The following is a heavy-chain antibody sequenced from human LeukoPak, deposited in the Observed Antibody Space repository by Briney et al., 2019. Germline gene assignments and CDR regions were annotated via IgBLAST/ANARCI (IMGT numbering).Heavy chain of an antibody. Sequence: SETLSLTCAVYGGSFSGYYWSWIRQPPGKGLEWIGEISHSGSTNYNPSLKSRVTISVDTSKNQFSLKLSSVTAADTAVYYCARRHPSYYFDYWGQGTLVTVSS. V-gene: IGHV4-34*01. CDR2: ISHSGST. D-gene: IGHD3-16*02. CDR1: GGSFSGYY. J-gene: IGHJ4*02. CDR3: ARRHPSYYFDY.